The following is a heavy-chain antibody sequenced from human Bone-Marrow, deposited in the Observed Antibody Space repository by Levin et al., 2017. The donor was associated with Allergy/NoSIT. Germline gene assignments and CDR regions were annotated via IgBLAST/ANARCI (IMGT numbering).Heavy chain of an antibody. CDR2: IKQDESEK. J-gene: IGHJ4*02. V-gene: IGHV3-7*01. CDR1: GFTFSSYW. CDR3: ARVDFDTRAWYRVDY. D-gene: IGHD6-19*01. Sequence: GGSLRLSCAASGFTFSSYWMTWVRQAPGKGLEWVANIKQDESEKYYVDSVKGRFTISRDNAKSSLCLQMNSLRVEDTAVYYCARVDFDTRAWYRVDYWGQGTLVTVSS.